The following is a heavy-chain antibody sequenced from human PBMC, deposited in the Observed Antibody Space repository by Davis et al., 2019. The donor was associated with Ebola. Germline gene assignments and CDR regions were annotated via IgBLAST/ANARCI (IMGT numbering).Heavy chain of an antibody. Sequence: PSETLSLTCTVSGGSISSGDYYWSWIRQPPGKGLEWIGYIYYSGSTNYNPSLKSRVTISVDTSKNQFSLKLSSVTAADTAVYYCASTNRYKGFGYWGQGTLVTVSS. CDR1: GGSISSGDYY. CDR2: IYYSGST. CDR3: ASTNRYKGFGY. J-gene: IGHJ4*02. V-gene: IGHV4-61*08. D-gene: IGHD2-2*02.